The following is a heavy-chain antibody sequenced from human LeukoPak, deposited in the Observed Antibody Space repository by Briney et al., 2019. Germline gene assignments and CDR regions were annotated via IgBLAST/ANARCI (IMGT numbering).Heavy chain of an antibody. V-gene: IGHV5-51*01. CDR3: ARFAYGSDYFPGHY. CDR2: IYPGDSNT. J-gene: IGHJ4*02. Sequence: GESLKISCKGSGYIFSNYWIGWVRQMTGKGLEWMGIIYPGDSNTRYSPSFQGQVTISVDKSISTAYLQWSSLKASDTAMYYCARFAYGSDYFPGHYWGQGTLVTVSS. CDR1: GYIFSNYW. D-gene: IGHD3-22*01.